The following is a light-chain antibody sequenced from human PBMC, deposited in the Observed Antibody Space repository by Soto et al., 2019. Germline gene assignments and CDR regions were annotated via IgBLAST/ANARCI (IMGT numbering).Light chain of an antibody. CDR1: QSVSTN. Sequence: EIVMTQSPATLSVSPGERATLSCRVSQSVSTNLAWYQQKPGQAPRLLIYGASTRATGIPDRFSGSGSGTDFTLTISSLQSEDFAVYYCQQYNNWPPYTFGQGTKLEIK. V-gene: IGKV3-15*01. CDR2: GAS. CDR3: QQYNNWPPYT. J-gene: IGKJ2*01.